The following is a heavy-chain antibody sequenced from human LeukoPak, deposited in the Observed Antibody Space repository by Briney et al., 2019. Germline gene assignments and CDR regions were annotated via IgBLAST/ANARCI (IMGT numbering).Heavy chain of an antibody. CDR3: ARSGGYSGYDRRINPYYMDV. D-gene: IGHD5-12*01. J-gene: IGHJ6*03. CDR2: IYHSGST. Sequence: SETLSLTCTVSGYSISSGYYWGWIRQPPGKGLEWIGSIYHSGSTYYNPSLKSRVTISVDTSKNQFTLKMTSGTAADTAVYYCARSGGYSGYDRRINPYYMDVWGKGTTVTVSS. CDR1: GYSISSGYY. V-gene: IGHV4-38-2*02.